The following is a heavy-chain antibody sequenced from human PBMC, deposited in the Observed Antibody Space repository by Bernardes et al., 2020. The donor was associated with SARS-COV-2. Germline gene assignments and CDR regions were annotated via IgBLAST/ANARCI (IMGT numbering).Heavy chain of an antibody. V-gene: IGHV3-23*01. Sequence: LRLSCAVSGLSLSSYAMSWVRQAPGKGLEWVSIISGSGGSTYFGDPVKGRFAISRDNSKNTVYLQMNSLRDEDTAVYYCAKVARELCSGGTCYLDFWGQGTLVTVSS. CDR2: ISGSGGST. CDR1: GLSLSSYA. CDR3: AKVARELCSGGTCYLDF. D-gene: IGHD2-15*01. J-gene: IGHJ4*02.